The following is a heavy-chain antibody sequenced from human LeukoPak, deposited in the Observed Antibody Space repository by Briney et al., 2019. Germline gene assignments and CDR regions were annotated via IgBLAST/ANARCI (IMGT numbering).Heavy chain of an antibody. J-gene: IGHJ6*03. Sequence: ASVKVSCKASGYTFTSYYMHWVRQAPGQGLEWMGIINPSGGSTSYAQKFQGRVTMTRETSTSTVYMELSSLRSEDTAVHYCARENTYYDFWSGYSYYYYYMDVWGKGTTVTVSS. CDR2: INPSGGST. D-gene: IGHD3-3*01. CDR1: GYTFTSYY. V-gene: IGHV1-46*03. CDR3: ARENTYYDFWSGYSYYYYYMDV.